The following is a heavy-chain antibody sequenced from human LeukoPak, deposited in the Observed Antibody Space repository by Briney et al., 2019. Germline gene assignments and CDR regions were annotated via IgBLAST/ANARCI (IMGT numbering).Heavy chain of an antibody. V-gene: IGHV4-61*08. D-gene: IGHD3-22*01. CDR2: IYYSGST. J-gene: IGHJ4*02. CDR3: AREIYYYDSSGYGKARTFDY. CDR1: GGSISSGGYF. Sequence: PSQTLSLTCTVSGGSISSGGYFWSWIRQHPGKGLEWIGYIYYSGSTNYNPSLKSRVTISVDTSKNQSSLKLSSVTAADTAVYYCAREIYYYDSSGYGKARTFDYWGQGTLVTVSS.